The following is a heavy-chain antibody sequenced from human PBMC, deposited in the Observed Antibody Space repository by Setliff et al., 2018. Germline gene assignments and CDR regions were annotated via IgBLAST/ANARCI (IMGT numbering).Heavy chain of an antibody. V-gene: IGHV4-61*08. CDR1: GGSISSGGYY. CDR2: IFYSGDT. CDR3: ARGRNVASRLLDS. J-gene: IGHJ4*02. D-gene: IGHD6-6*01. Sequence: ASETLSLTCTVSGGSISSGGYYWTWIRQPPGKGLEWIGFIFYSGDTKSNPSLKSRVTMSIDTSKNQFSLMVTSVTAADTAVYYCARGRNVASRLLDSWGQGTLVTVSS.